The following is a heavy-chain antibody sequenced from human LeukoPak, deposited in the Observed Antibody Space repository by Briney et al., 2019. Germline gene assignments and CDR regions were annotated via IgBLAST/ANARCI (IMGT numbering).Heavy chain of an antibody. CDR1: GGSISSSTYY. V-gene: IGHV4-39*07. CDR2: IYHSGST. D-gene: IGHD3-10*01. Sequence: PSETLSLTCTVSGGSISSSTYYWDWIRQAPGKGLEWIGNIYHSGSTYYNPSLKSRVTISVDTSKNQFSLKLSSVTAADTAVYYCARGTTMVRGDGDYYYMDVWGKGTTVTVSS. CDR3: ARGTTMVRGDGDYYYMDV. J-gene: IGHJ6*03.